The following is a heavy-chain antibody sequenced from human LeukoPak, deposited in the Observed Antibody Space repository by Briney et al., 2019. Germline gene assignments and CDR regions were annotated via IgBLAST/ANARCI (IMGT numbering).Heavy chain of an antibody. Sequence: PGGSLRLSCAASGFTFDDHGMSWVRQAPGKGLEWVSHINWNGASIGYAGSVKGRFTISRDNAKTSLYLQMNSLRAEDTALYYCARHIAAAGTNWFDPWGQGTLVTVSS. V-gene: IGHV3-20*04. CDR2: INWNGASI. J-gene: IGHJ5*02. CDR1: GFTFDDHG. CDR3: ARHIAAAGTNWFDP. D-gene: IGHD6-13*01.